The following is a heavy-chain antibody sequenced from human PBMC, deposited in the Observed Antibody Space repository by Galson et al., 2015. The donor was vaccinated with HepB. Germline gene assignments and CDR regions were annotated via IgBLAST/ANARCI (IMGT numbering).Heavy chain of an antibody. V-gene: IGHV3-74*01. D-gene: IGHD3-3*01. CDR1: GFTFSSYW. CDR3: ARNYDFWSGYLFDY. Sequence: SLRLSCAASGFTFSSYWMHWVRQAPGKGLVWVSRINSDGSSTSYADSVKGRFTISRDNAKNTLYLQMNSLRAEDTAVYYCARNYDFWSGYLFDYWGQGTLVTVSS. J-gene: IGHJ4*02. CDR2: INSDGSST.